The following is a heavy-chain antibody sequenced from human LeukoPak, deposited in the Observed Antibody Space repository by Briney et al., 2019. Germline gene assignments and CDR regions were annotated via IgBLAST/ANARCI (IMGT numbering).Heavy chain of an antibody. CDR2: INHSGST. Sequence: PSEALSLTLPVYWGSFHGYYLNWIPPPPGEGLGWIGEINHSGSTNYNPSLKSRVTISVDTSKNQFSLKLSSVTAADTAVYYCAREDSGSYPDYWGQGTLVTVSS. V-gene: IGHV4-34*01. D-gene: IGHD1-26*01. CDR1: WGSFHGYY. CDR3: AREDSGSYPDY. J-gene: IGHJ4*02.